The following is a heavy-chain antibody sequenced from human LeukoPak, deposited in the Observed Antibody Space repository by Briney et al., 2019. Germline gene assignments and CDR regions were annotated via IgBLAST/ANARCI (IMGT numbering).Heavy chain of an antibody. CDR3: AREDSKSIAAAGIDY. D-gene: IGHD6-13*01. CDR2: INPSGGST. CDR1: GYTFTSYY. V-gene: IGHV1-46*01. Sequence: ASVKVSCKASGYTFTSYYMHWVRQAPGQGLEWMGIINPSGGSTSYAQKFQGRVTMTRDTSTSTVHMELSSLRSEDTAVYYCAREDSKSIAAAGIDYWGQGTLVTVSS. J-gene: IGHJ4*02.